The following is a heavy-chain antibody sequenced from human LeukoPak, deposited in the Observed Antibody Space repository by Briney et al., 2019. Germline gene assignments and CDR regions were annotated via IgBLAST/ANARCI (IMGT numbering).Heavy chain of an antibody. Sequence: SQTLSLTCTVSGGSISSGSYYWSWIRQPAGKGLEWIGRIYTSGSTNYNPSLKSRVTISVDTSKNQFSLKLSSVTAADTAVYYCARQTYCSSTSCYYNDYWGQGTLVTVSS. J-gene: IGHJ4*02. CDR3: ARQTYCSSTSCYYNDY. CDR1: GGSISSGSYY. D-gene: IGHD2-2*01. V-gene: IGHV4-61*02. CDR2: IYTSGST.